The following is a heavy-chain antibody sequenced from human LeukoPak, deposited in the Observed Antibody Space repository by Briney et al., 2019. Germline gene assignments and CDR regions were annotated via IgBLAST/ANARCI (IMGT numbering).Heavy chain of an antibody. D-gene: IGHD3-10*01. CDR2: IKQDGSEK. V-gene: IGHV3-7*01. CDR1: GFTFSSYW. Sequence: GGSLRLSCAASGFTFSSYWMSWVRQAPGKGLEWVANIKQDGSEKYYVDSVKGRFTISRDNAKNSLYLQMNSLRAEDTAAYYCARDPGSGYMDVWGKGTTVTVSS. CDR3: ARDPGSGYMDV. J-gene: IGHJ6*03.